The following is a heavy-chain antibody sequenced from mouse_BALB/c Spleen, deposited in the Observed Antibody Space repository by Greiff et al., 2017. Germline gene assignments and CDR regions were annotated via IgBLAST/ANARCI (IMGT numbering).Heavy chain of an antibody. CDR1: GYTFTSYW. V-gene: IGHV1S22*01. D-gene: IGHD1-1*01. J-gene: IGHJ4*01. Sequence: LQQPGSELVRPGASVKLSCKASGYTFTSYWMHWVKQRPGQGLEWIGNIYPGSGSTNYDEKFKSKATLTVDTSSSTAYMQLSSLTSEDSAVYYCTTYYGYAMDYWGQGTSVTVSA. CDR3: TTYYGYAMDY. CDR2: IYPGSGST.